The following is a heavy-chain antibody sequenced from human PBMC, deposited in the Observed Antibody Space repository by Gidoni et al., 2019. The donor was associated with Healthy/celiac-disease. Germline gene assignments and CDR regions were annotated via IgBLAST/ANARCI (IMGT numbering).Heavy chain of an antibody. CDR1: GFTFSNAW. CDR2: IKSKTDGGTT. CDR3: TTAPQLVRDDDY. J-gene: IGHJ4*02. Sequence: EVQLVESGGGLVKPGGSLRLSCAASGFTFSNAWMSWVRQAPGKGLEWVGRIKSKTDGGTTDYAAPVKGRFTISRDDSKNTLYLQMNSLKTEDTAVYYCTTAPQLVRDDDYWGQGTLVTVSS. V-gene: IGHV3-15*01. D-gene: IGHD6-13*01.